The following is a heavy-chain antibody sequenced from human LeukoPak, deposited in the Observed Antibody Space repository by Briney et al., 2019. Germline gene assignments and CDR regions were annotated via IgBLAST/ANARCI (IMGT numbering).Heavy chain of an antibody. CDR3: ARVRDPLRADY. D-gene: IGHD4-17*01. J-gene: IGHJ4*02. Sequence: ATVKVSCKASGYTFTSYGISWVRQAPGQGLEWMGWISAYNGNTNYAQKLQGRVTMTTDTSTSTAYMELRSLRSDGTAVYYCARVRDPLRADYWGQGTLVTVSS. CDR2: ISAYNGNT. CDR1: GYTFTSYG. V-gene: IGHV1-18*01.